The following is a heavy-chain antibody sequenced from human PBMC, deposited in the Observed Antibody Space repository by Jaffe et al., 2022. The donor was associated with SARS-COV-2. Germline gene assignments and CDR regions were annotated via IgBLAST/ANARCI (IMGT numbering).Heavy chain of an antibody. Sequence: QVQLQESGPGLVKPSETLSLTCTVSGGSISSYYWSWIRQPPGKGLEWIGYIYYSGSTNYNPSLKSRVTISVDTSKNQFSLKLSSVTAADTAVYYCARAGSVAGDFDYWGQGTLVTVSS. D-gene: IGHD6-19*01. CDR1: GGSISSYY. V-gene: IGHV4-59*01. CDR2: IYYSGST. CDR3: ARAGSVAGDFDY. J-gene: IGHJ4*02.